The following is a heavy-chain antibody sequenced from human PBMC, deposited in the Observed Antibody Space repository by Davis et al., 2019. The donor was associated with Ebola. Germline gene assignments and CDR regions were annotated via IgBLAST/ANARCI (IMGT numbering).Heavy chain of an antibody. V-gene: IGHV4-59*07. CDR2: IHFLWNP. D-gene: IGHD4-17*01. CDR1: GRSLTHYF. CDR3: ARGNYGDYIVLYYYNMDV. Sequence: SDTLSLTCPLPGRSLTHYFWSWIPQPPGEGPACIGNIHFLWNPNYNSSLKSRLTMSVDTSKNQFSLKLTSVTAADTAVYYCARGNYGDYIVLYYYNMDVWGQGTTVTVYS. J-gene: IGHJ6*02.